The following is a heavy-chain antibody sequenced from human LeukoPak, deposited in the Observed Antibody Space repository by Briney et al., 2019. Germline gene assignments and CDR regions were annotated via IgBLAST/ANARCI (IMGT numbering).Heavy chain of an antibody. CDR3: TKVLDFRSSILVY. CDR1: GFNFINAW. V-gene: IGHV3-15*01. J-gene: IGHJ4*02. D-gene: IGHD3-3*01. CDR2: IKSKSDDEAT. Sequence: GGSLRLSCEASGFNFINAWVTWVRQAPGKGLEWVGRIKSKSDDEATDYAAPVKGRFTISRDDSKNTLYLQMNSLKTEDTAVYYCTKVLDFRSSILVYWGQGTLVTVSS.